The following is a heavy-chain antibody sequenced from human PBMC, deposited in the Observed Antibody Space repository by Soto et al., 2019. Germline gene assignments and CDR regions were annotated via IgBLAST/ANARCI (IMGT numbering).Heavy chain of an antibody. CDR3: VQAGSVGVVTAFHH. D-gene: IGHD2-21*02. CDR1: GFTFSGFA. Sequence: EVRLLESGGGLIQPGGSLRLSCAASGFTFSGFAMSWVRQGPGKGLEWVSTISNSGNTTPYAASVKGRAAIARDNSMNTLYLQMTNLTVEDTAFYYCVQAGSVGVVTAFHHWGQGSLATVSS. J-gene: IGHJ1*01. CDR2: ISNSGNTT. V-gene: IGHV3-23*01.